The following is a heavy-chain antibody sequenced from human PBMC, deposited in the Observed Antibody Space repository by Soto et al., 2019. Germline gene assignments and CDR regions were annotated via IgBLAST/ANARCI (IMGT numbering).Heavy chain of an antibody. Sequence: QVQLQESGPGLVKPSETLSLSCSVSGGSVSSGSHYWSWIRQPPGKGLEWIGFIYDSGSTHYNPSLKSRVTISLNTSKNQCSLKLSSVTAADTAVYYCAGRSGEGWFDPWGQGTLVTVSS. D-gene: IGHD2-15*01. CDR2: IYDSGST. CDR1: GGSVSSGSHY. V-gene: IGHV4-61*01. J-gene: IGHJ5*02. CDR3: AGRSGEGWFDP.